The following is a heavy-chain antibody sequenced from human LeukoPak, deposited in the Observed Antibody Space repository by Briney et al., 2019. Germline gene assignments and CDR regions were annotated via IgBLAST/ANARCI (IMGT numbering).Heavy chain of an antibody. J-gene: IGHJ3*02. CDR3: ARELPGSYWGHDAFDI. D-gene: IGHD3-10*01. CDR1: GYTFTSYY. V-gene: IGHV1-46*01. CDR2: INPSGGST. Sequence: ASVKVSCKASGYTFTSYYMHWVRQAPGQGLEWMGIINPSGGSTSYAQKFQGRVTMTTDTSTSTAYMELRSLRSDDTAVYYCARELPGSYWGHDAFDIWGQGTMVTVSS.